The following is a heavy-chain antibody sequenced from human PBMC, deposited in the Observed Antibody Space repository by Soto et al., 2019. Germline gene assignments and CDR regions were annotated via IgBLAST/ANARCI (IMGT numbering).Heavy chain of an antibody. D-gene: IGHD4-17*01. V-gene: IGHV3-23*01. CDR1: GFTFSSYA. CDR3: AKDGGRDYGDYAKDY. Sequence: GGSLRLSCAASGFTFSSYAMSWVRQAPGKGLEWVSAISGSGGSTYYADSVKGRFTISRDNSKNTLYLQMNSLRAEDTAVYYCAKDGGRDYGDYAKDYWGQGTLVTAPQ. J-gene: IGHJ4*02. CDR2: ISGSGGST.